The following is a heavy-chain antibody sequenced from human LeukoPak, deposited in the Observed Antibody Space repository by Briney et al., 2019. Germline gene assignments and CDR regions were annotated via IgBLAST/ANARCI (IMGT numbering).Heavy chain of an antibody. CDR2: IYYSGST. V-gene: IGHV4-59*02. CDR1: GGSVSSYY. D-gene: IGHD3-9*01. J-gene: IGHJ6*04. Sequence: SETLSLTCTVSGGSVSSYYWSWIRQPPGKGLEWIGYIYYSGSTNYNPSLKSRVTISVDTSKNQFSLKLSSVTAADTAVYYCARVLRYFDWDIGAVDVWGKGTTVTISS. CDR3: ARVLRYFDWDIGAVDV.